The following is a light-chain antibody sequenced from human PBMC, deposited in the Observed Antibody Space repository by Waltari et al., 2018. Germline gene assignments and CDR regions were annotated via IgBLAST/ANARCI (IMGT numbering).Light chain of an antibody. V-gene: IGLV3-21*02. J-gene: IGLJ2*01. CDR2: DNS. CDR1: NIATKG. Sequence: SYVLTQAPSVSLAPGQTATITCRADNIATKGVHWYQQKPGQAPVLVVSDNSDRPSGIPGRFSASKSGNTATLTITRVEAGDEADYYCQVWDNTSRHVIFGGGTKLTVL. CDR3: QVWDNTSRHVI.